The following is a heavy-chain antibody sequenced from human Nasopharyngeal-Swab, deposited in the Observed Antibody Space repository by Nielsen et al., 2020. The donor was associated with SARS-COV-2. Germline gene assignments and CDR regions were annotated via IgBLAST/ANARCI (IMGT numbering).Heavy chain of an antibody. V-gene: IGHV3-74*01. CDR2: IKSDGSST. D-gene: IGHD6-13*01. CDR1: GFIFSSYW. CDR3: ARESIAAAGPGMDV. Sequence: GGSLRLSCAASGFIFSSYWMHWVRQAPGKGLVWVSRIKSDGSSTSYADSVKGRFTISRDNAKKTLFLQMNSLRAEDTAVYYCARESIAAAGPGMDVWGQGTTVTVSS. J-gene: IGHJ6*02.